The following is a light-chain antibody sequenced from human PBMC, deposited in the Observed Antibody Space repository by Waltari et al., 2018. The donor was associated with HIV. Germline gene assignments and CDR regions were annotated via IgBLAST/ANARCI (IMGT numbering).Light chain of an antibody. J-gene: IGLJ3*02. CDR2: RNN. CDR1: SNNVGFQG. V-gene: IGLV10-54*01. Sequence: QAGLTQPPSVSKGLRQTATLTCTGNSNNVGFQGAAWLQQHQGHPPKLLSYRNNNRPSGISERLSASRSGNPASLTITGLQPEDEADYYCSAWDSSLNAWVFGGGTKLTVL. CDR3: SAWDSSLNAWV.